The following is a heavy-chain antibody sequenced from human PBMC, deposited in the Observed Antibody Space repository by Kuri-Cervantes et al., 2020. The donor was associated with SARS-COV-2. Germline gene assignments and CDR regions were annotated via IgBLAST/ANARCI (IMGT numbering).Heavy chain of an antibody. CDR1: GDSFSSYS. CDR2: IIPMFGTA. V-gene: IGHV1-69*13. Sequence: SVKVSCKASGDSFSSYSFNWVRQAPGQGLEWMGGIIPMFGTADYAQKFQGKVTITADESTSTVYMELTSLKSDDTAVYYCVRDIIVVVPGALYMDVWGKGTTVTVSS. CDR3: VRDIIVVVPGALYMDV. D-gene: IGHD2-2*01. J-gene: IGHJ6*03.